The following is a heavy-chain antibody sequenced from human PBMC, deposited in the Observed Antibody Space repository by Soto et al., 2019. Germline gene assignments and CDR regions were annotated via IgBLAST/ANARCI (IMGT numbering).Heavy chain of an antibody. V-gene: IGHV3-7*01. D-gene: IGHD6-19*01. CDR2: IKQDGGEK. Sequence: PGGSLRLSCVAAGFNISANWMSWVRQAPGKGLEWVANIKQDGGEKNYVDSVKGRFTISRDNADNSLFLQMNSLRADDTAVYYCARGQGWADYWGQGTLVTVSS. J-gene: IGHJ4*02. CDR1: GFNISANW. CDR3: ARGQGWADY.